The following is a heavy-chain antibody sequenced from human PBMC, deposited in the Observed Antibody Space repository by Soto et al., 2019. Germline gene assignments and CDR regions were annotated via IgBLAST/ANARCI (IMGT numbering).Heavy chain of an antibody. V-gene: IGHV1-46*03. CDR2: INPSGGST. D-gene: IGHD3-9*01. J-gene: IGHJ6*03. Sequence: ASVKVSCKASGYTFTSYYMHWVRQAPGQGLEWMGIINPSGGSTSYAQKFQGRVTMTRDTSTSKVYMELSSLRSEDTAVYYCARGGDDILTGLYYYYYMDVWGKGTTVTVSS. CDR3: ARGGDDILTGLYYYYYMDV. CDR1: GYTFTSYY.